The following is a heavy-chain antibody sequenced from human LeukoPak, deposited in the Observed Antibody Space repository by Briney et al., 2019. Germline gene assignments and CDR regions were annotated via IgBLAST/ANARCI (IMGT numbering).Heavy chain of an antibody. CDR3: ARGYCSSATCRHFDY. Sequence: ASVKVSCKASGYTFTSYGISWVRQAPGQGLEWMGWISAYNGNTNYAQELQGRVTMTADTSTTTAYMELRSLRSDDTAVYYCARGYCSSATCRHFDYWGQGALVTVSS. V-gene: IGHV1-18*01. CDR2: ISAYNGNT. CDR1: GYTFTSYG. J-gene: IGHJ4*02. D-gene: IGHD2-2*01.